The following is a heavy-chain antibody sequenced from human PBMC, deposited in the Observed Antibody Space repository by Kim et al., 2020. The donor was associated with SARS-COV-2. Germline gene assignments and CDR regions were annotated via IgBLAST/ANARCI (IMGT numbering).Heavy chain of an antibody. J-gene: IGHJ4*02. CDR2: GNT. V-gene: IGHV1-3*01. Sequence: GNTKYSQKFQGRVTITRETSASTAYMELSSLRSEDTAVYYCARDLRGIDYWGQGTLVTVSS. D-gene: IGHD3-16*01. CDR3: ARDLRGIDY.